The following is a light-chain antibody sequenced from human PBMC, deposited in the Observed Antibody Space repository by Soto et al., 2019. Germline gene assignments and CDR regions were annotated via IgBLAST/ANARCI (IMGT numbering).Light chain of an antibody. Sequence: QSVLTQPPSVSGAPGQRVTISCTGSSSNIGAGYDVHWYQQLPGTAPKLLIYANSNRPSGVPDRFSGSKSGTSASLAITGLQAEDEADYYCQSYDSSLSGYVVFGGGTKVTVL. CDR2: ANS. J-gene: IGLJ2*01. CDR3: QSYDSSLSGYVV. CDR1: SSNIGAGYD. V-gene: IGLV1-40*01.